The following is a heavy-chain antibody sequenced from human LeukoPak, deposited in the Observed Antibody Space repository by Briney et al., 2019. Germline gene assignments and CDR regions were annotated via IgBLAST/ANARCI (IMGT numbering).Heavy chain of an antibody. CDR1: GFTFSSYE. V-gene: IGHV3-48*03. CDR3: ARDLSRYYNDY. CDR2: ISIGGRTQ. Sequence: GGSLRLSCAASGFTFSSYEMNWVRQAPGKGLEWVSYISIGGRTQYYADSVKGRFTISRDNAKNSLYLQMNSLRAEDTAVHYCARDLSRYYNDYCGQGTLVTVSS. J-gene: IGHJ4*02.